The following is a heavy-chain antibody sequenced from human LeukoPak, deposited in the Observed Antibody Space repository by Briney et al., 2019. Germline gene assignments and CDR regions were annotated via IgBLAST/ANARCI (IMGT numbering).Heavy chain of an antibody. CDR2: IYYSGST. J-gene: IGHJ5*02. CDR3: ARAKAAAGTCWFDP. V-gene: IGHV4-59*01. CDR1: GGSISSYY. Sequence: SETLSLTCTVSGGSISSYYWSWIRQPPGKGLELIGYIYYSGSTNYNPSLKSRLTISVDTSKNQFSLKLSSVTAAATAVYYSARAKAAAGTCWFDPWGQGTLVTVSS. D-gene: IGHD6-13*01.